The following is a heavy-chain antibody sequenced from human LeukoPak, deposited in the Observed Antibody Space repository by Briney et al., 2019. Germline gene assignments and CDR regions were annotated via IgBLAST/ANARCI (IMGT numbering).Heavy chain of an antibody. J-gene: IGHJ6*02. CDR2: IYYSGST. Sequence: SETLSLTCTVSGGSISSSSYYWGWIRQPPGKGLEWIGSIYYSGSTYYNPSLKSRVTISVDTSKNQSSLKLSSVTAADTAVYYCARHVGTFQTYYGMDVWGQGTTVTVSS. CDR1: GGSISSSSYY. V-gene: IGHV4-39*01. CDR3: ARHVGTFQTYYGMDV. D-gene: IGHD2-15*01.